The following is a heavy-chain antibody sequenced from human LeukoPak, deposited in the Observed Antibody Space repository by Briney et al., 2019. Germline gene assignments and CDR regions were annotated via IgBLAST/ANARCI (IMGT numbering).Heavy chain of an antibody. J-gene: IGHJ6*02. V-gene: IGHV3-15*01. CDR3: TTDEVWFGEFNNPPDYYYGMDV. CDR2: IKSKTDGGTT. D-gene: IGHD3-10*01. Sequence: GGSLRLSCAASGFTFSNAWMSWVRQAPGKGLEWVGRIKSKTDGGTTDYAAPVKGRFTISRGDSKNTLYLQMNSLKTEDTAVYYCTTDEVWFGEFNNPPDYYYGMDVWGQGTTVTVSS. CDR1: GFTFSNAW.